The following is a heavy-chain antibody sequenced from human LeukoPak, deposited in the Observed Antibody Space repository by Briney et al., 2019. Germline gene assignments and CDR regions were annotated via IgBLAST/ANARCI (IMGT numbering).Heavy chain of an antibody. CDR2: IRYDGSNK. CDR1: GFTFSSYG. D-gene: IGHD1-26*01. CDR3: AKFRRGVEAVGAPSDSYFDY. V-gene: IGHV3-30*02. J-gene: IGHJ4*02. Sequence: GGSLRLSCAASGFTFSSYGMHWVRQAPGKGLEWVAFIRYDGSNKYYADSVKGRFTISRDNSKNTLYLQMNSLRAEDTAVYYCAKFRRGVEAVGAPSDSYFDYWGQGTLVTVSS.